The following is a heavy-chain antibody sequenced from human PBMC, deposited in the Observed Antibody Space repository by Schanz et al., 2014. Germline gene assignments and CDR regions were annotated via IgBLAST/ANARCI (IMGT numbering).Heavy chain of an antibody. CDR1: GFTFSSYS. J-gene: IGHJ3*02. Sequence: EVQLVESGGGLVKPGGSLRLSCAASGFTFSSYSMSWVRQAPGKGLLWVSAISGSGGSTYYADSVKGRFTISRDNSKNTLYLQMNSLRAEDTAVYYCAKGRFGELSAFDIWGQGTMVTVSS. V-gene: IGHV3-23*04. CDR3: AKGRFGELSAFDI. D-gene: IGHD3-10*01. CDR2: ISGSGGST.